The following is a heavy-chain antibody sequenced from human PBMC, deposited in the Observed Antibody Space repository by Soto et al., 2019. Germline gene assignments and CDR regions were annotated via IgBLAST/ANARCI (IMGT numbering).Heavy chain of an antibody. CDR1: GFTFSSYG. CDR2: IKQSGSAR. D-gene: IGHD3-10*01. Sequence: EVQLVESGGGLVQPGGSLGLSCAASGFTFSSYGMSWVRLAPGKGLEWVAHIKQSGSARYYVDSVRGRCTISRDNAKNSLYLQMNSLRVEDTAMYYCASVKSWAVSPWGQGTLVTVSS. J-gene: IGHJ5*02. CDR3: ASVKSWAVSP. V-gene: IGHV3-7*01.